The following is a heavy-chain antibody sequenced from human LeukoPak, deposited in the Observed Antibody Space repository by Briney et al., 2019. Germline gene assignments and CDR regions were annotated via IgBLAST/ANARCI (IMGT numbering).Heavy chain of an antibody. V-gene: IGHV1-8*03. J-gene: IGHJ4*02. D-gene: IGHD1-20*01. CDR1: GYTFTSYG. CDR3: ARDAIPGRTSHFDY. CDR2: MNPNSGNT. Sequence: ASVKVSCKASGYTFTSYGINWVRQATGQGLEWMGWMNPNSGNTGYAQKFQGRVTLARDTSASTVYMEVSSLRSEDTAVYYCARDAIPGRTSHFDYWGQGTLVTVSS.